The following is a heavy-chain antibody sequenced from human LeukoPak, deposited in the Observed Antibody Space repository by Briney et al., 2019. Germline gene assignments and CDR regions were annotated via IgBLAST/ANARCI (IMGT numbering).Heavy chain of an antibody. V-gene: IGHV4-30-4*01. CDR3: AREGTVIVALFDY. CDR2: IYYSGST. J-gene: IGHJ4*02. CDR1: GGSISSGGYY. D-gene: IGHD3-22*01. Sequence: PSETLSLTCTVSGGSISSGGYYWSWIRQPPGKGLEWIGYIYYSGSTYYNPSLKSRVTISVDTSKNQFSLKLSSVTAADTAVYYCAREGTVIVALFDYWGQGTLVTVSS.